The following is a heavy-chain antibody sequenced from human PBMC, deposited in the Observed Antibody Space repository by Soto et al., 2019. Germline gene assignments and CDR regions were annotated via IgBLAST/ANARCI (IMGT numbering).Heavy chain of an antibody. V-gene: IGHV4-31*03. CDR3: ARANKEGYSYGWTLPDY. J-gene: IGHJ4*02. CDR2: IYYSGGT. Sequence: QVQLQESGPGLVKPSQTLSLTCTVSGGSISSGGYYWSWIRQHPGKGLEWIGYIYYSGGTYYNPSLKSRVTISVDTSKNQFSLKLSSVTAADTAVYYCARANKEGYSYGWTLPDYWGQGTLVTVSS. D-gene: IGHD5-18*01. CDR1: GGSISSGGYY.